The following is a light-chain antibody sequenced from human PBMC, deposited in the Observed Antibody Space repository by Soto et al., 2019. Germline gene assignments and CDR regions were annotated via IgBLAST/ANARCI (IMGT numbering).Light chain of an antibody. CDR3: QQCGSSPS. Sequence: EIVLTQSPGTLSLSPGERATLSCRASQSVSSSYLAWYQQKPGQAPRLLIYDTSSKATGIPDRFSCSGSWTDFTLTISRLETEDFAVYYCQQCGSSPSFGQGTKVELK. CDR1: QSVSSSY. CDR2: DTS. J-gene: IGKJ1*01. V-gene: IGKV3-20*01.